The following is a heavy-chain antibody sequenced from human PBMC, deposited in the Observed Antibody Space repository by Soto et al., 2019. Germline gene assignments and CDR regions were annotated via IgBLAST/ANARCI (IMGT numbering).Heavy chain of an antibody. D-gene: IGHD1-26*01. CDR2: IIPIFGTA. J-gene: IGHJ5*02. V-gene: IGHV1-69*13. CDR3: ARGSGTGLVVGPKCWFDP. Sequence: SVKVSCKASGGTFSSYAISWVRQAPGQGLEWMGGIIPIFGTANYAQKFQGRVTITADESTSTAYMELSSLRSEDTAVYYCARGSGTGLVVGPKCWFDPWGQGTLVTVSS. CDR1: GGTFSSYA.